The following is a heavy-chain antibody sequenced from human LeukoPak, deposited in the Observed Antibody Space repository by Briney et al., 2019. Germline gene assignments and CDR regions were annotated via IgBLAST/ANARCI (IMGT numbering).Heavy chain of an antibody. V-gene: IGHV3-21*01. CDR1: GFTFSSYS. CDR3: ARVAGKGTTGTAVDY. D-gene: IGHD1-1*01. CDR2: ISSSSSYI. J-gene: IGHJ4*02. Sequence: GGSLRLSCAASGFTFSSYSMNWVRQAPGKGLEWVSSISSSSSYIYYADSVKGRFTISRDNAKNSLYLQMNSLRAEDTAVYYCARVAGKGTTGTAVDYWGQGTLVTVSS.